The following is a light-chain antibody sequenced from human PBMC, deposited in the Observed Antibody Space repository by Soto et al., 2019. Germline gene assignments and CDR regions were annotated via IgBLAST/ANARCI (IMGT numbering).Light chain of an antibody. J-gene: IGKJ1*01. CDR3: QQSNNWPLT. Sequence: EIVMTQSPDTLSVSPGERATLSCRASQSVSSKLAWYQQKPGQAPRLLIYGASTRATGIPARFSGSGSGTEFTLTISSLQSEDFAVYYCQQSNNWPLTFGQGTKVEI. CDR1: QSVSSK. V-gene: IGKV3-15*01. CDR2: GAS.